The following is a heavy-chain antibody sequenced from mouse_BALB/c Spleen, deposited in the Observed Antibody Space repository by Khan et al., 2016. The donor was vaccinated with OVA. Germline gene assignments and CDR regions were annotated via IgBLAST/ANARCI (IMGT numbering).Heavy chain of an antibody. J-gene: IGHJ1*01. D-gene: IGHD2-1*01. Sequence: EVQLVESGGGLVKPGGSLKLSCAASGFTFSSYTMSWVRQTPEKRLEWVATFSSGSTYTYYPASVKGRFSISRDNTKNTLYLQMSSLKSEDTALYDCTRDGNYAHWYFDVWGAGTTVTVSS. CDR1: GFTFSSYT. CDR3: TRDGNYAHWYFDV. CDR2: FSSGSTYT. V-gene: IGHV5-6-4*01.